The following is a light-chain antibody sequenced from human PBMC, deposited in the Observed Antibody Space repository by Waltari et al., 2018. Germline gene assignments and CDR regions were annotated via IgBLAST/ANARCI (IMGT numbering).Light chain of an antibody. CDR1: QSISSW. CDR3: QQYHTYWT. Sequence: DIQMTQSPSTLSASVGDRVTITCRASQSISSWLAWYQQKPGKAPKLLMYKAPSLQSGVPSRFSGMGSGTEFTLTITSLQPDDFATYYCQQYHTYWTFGQGTKVEIK. CDR2: KAP. V-gene: IGKV1-5*03. J-gene: IGKJ1*01.